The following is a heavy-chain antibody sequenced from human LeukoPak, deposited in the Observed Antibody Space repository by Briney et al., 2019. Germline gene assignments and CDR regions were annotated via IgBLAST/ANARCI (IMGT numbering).Heavy chain of an antibody. D-gene: IGHD7-27*01. CDR2: ISGRGGST. CDR1: GFTLSSYA. CDR3: AEGPNWGDHWYFDL. J-gene: IGHJ2*01. Sequence: GGALRLSRAASGFTLSSYAMSCVREAPGKGVECGSPISGRGGSTYYADSVKGRFTISRDNSKNTLYLQMNSLRAEDTAVYYCAEGPNWGDHWYFDLWGRGTLVTVSS. V-gene: IGHV3-23*01.